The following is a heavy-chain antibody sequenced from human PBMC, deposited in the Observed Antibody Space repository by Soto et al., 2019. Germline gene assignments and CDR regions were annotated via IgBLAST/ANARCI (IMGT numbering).Heavy chain of an antibody. Sequence: EVNLVESGGGLVQPGGSLRLSCAASGFTLSSYWMSWVRQAPGKGLEWLANIKEDGSETFYVDSVKGRFTISRDNAKNLVYLQMNTLRDEDTAVYYCARDDWTTSFVLGYYNYGLDVWGQGTTVTVSS. D-gene: IGHD4-4*01. V-gene: IGHV3-7*03. CDR3: ARDDWTTSFVLGYYNYGLDV. J-gene: IGHJ6*02. CDR1: GFTLSSYW. CDR2: IKEDGSET.